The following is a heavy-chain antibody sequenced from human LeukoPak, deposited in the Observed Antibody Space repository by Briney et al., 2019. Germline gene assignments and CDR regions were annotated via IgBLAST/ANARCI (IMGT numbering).Heavy chain of an antibody. CDR3: AREDFYYFDSSGYYLY. Sequence: SETLSLACTVSGGSISSDDYYWSWIRQPPGKGLEWIGYIYYSGSTYYNPSLKSRVAMSVDTSKNQFSLKLSSVTVADTAVYYCAREDFYYFDSSGYYLYWGQGTLATVSS. J-gene: IGHJ4*02. CDR1: GGSISSDDYY. V-gene: IGHV4-30-4*01. CDR2: IYYSGST. D-gene: IGHD3-22*01.